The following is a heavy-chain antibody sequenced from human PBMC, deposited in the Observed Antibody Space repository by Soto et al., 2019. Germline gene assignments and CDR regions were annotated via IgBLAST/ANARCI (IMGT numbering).Heavy chain of an antibody. CDR3: AQDANGSALAY. CDR1: GGTFSRYT. J-gene: IGHJ4*02. V-gene: IGHV1-69*01. Sequence: QVQLVQSGAEVKKPGSSVKVSCKASGGTFSRYTISWVRQAPGQGLEWMGGIIPIFGAAKYAQKFQDRVTVTADESTSTDYMELSSLRSEDTAVYYCAQDANGSALAYWGQGTLVTVSS. D-gene: IGHD2-21*01. CDR2: IIPIFGAA.